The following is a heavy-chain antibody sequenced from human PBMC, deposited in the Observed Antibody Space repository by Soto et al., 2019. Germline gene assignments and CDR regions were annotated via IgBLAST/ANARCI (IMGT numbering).Heavy chain of an antibody. D-gene: IGHD1-26*01. J-gene: IGHJ4*02. V-gene: IGHV1-2*02. CDR3: ARAPILGPTGEFDF. CDR2: ITPKSGEI. CDR1: GYTFTDYH. Sequence: QVHLVQSGAEVKRPGDSVKVSCKASGYTFTDYHIHWVRQAPGQGLEWMARITPKSGEIYYSPKFQGRVTLTRDTSISTAYMELTTLRFDDTAVYYCARAPILGPTGEFDFWGQGTLATVSS.